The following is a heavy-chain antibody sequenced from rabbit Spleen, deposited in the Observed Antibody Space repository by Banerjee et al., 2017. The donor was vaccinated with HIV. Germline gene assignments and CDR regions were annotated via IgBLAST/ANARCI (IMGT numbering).Heavy chain of an antibody. J-gene: IGHJ6*01. V-gene: IGHV1S40*01. Sequence: QSLEESGGDLVKPGESLTLTCTASGFSFSSGDYMCWVRQAPGKGLEWIACIYTGSSGSTYYASWATGRFTCSKTSSTTVTLQMTSLTAADTATYFCARDTSSSFSSYGMDLWGQGTLVTVS. D-gene: IGHD1-1*01. CDR3: ARDTSSSFSSYGMDL. CDR1: GFSFSSGDY. CDR2: IYTGSSGST.